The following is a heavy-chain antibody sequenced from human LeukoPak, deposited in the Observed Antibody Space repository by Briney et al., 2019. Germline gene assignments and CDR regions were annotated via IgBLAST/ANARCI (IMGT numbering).Heavy chain of an antibody. Sequence: SETLSLTCTVSGGPVSSANYYWSWIRQPPGKCLEWIGYIYYSGSTNYNPSLKSRVTISVDTSKNQFSLKLSSVTAADTAVYYCARSSVGTDFDYWGQGTLVTVSS. CDR2: IYYSGST. D-gene: IGHD7-27*01. V-gene: IGHV4-61*01. CDR1: GGPVSSANYY. CDR3: ARSSVGTDFDY. J-gene: IGHJ4*02.